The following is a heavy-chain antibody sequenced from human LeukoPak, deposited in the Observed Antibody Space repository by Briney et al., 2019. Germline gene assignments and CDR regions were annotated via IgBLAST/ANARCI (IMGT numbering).Heavy chain of an antibody. V-gene: IGHV4-39*01. D-gene: IGHD3-3*01. Sequence: SETLSLTCTVSGASISSSSYYWGWIRQPPGKGLEWIGTIYYSGTTYYNPSLKSRGTISIDRSRNQFSLRLSSVTAEDTAVYHCARHRTSTLLAAFDLWGQGTMVTVSS. CDR3: ARHRTSTLLAAFDL. CDR2: IYYSGTT. J-gene: IGHJ3*01. CDR1: GASISSSSYY.